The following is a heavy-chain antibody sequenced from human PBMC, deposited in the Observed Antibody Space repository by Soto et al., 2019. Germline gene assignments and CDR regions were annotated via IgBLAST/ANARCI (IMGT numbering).Heavy chain of an antibody. J-gene: IGHJ4*02. D-gene: IGHD3-10*01. CDR2: IYYSGST. Sequence: PSETLSLTCTVSGGSISSYYWSWIRQPPGKGLVWIVYIYYSGSTNYNPSLKSRVTISVDTSKNQFSLKLSSVTAADTAVYYCARVRVRGSSFDYWGQGTLVTVSS. CDR1: GGSISSYY. CDR3: ARVRVRGSSFDY. V-gene: IGHV4-59*01.